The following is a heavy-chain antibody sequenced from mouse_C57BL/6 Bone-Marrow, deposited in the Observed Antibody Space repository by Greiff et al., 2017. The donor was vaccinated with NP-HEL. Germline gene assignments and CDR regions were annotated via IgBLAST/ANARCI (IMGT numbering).Heavy chain of an antibody. J-gene: IGHJ4*01. CDR2: IYPGDGDT. CDR3: AREVFYYYGSSYCYYAMDY. D-gene: IGHD1-1*01. Sequence: VQLQQSGPELVKPGASVKISCKASGYAFSSSWMNWVKQRPGKGLEWIGRIYPGDGDTNYNGKFKGKATLTADKSSSTAYMQLSSLTSEDSAVYFCAREVFYYYGSSYCYYAMDYWGQGTSVTVSS. V-gene: IGHV1-82*01. CDR1: GYAFSSSW.